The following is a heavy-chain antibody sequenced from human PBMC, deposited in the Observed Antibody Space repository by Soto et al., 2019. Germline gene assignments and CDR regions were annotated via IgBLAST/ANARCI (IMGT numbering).Heavy chain of an antibody. CDR3: ARAHDILTGYYPPGYYYGMDV. D-gene: IGHD3-9*01. CDR1: GGTFSSYA. Sequence: GASVKVSCKASGGTFSSYAISWVRQAPGQGLEWMGGIIPIFGTANYAQKFQGRVTITADESTSTAYMELSSLRSEDTAVYYCARAHDILTGYYPPGYYYGMDVWGQGTTVTVYS. CDR2: IIPIFGTA. J-gene: IGHJ6*02. V-gene: IGHV1-69*13.